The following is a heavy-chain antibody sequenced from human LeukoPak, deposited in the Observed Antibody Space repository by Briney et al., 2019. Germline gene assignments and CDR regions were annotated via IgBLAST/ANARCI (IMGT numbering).Heavy chain of an antibody. CDR1: GYTFTDFY. CDR3: ARGPSLGAFDI. V-gene: IGHV1-2*02. Sequence: ASVKVSCKVSGYTFTDFYIHWMRQAPGQGPEWLACINPNTGGTNYARKFQGRVTTTRDTSINTVYMELSRLTSDDTAVYYCARGPSLGAFDIWGQGTMVTVSS. CDR2: INPNTGGT. J-gene: IGHJ3*02. D-gene: IGHD3-16*02.